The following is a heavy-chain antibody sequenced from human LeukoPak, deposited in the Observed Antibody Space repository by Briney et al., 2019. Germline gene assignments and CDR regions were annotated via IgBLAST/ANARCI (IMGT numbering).Heavy chain of an antibody. CDR1: GFTFSNYA. CDR3: AKGAKIDGHSDYSPLDY. D-gene: IGHD4-11*01. CDR2: ISGSGDST. Sequence: GSLRLSCVVSGFTFSNYAMSWVRQVPGKGLEWVSLISGSGDSTYYADSVKGRFTISRDTSRNTLYLQMNSLRAEDTAVYHCAKGAKIDGHSDYSPLDYWGQGTPVTVSS. J-gene: IGHJ4*02. V-gene: IGHV3-23*01.